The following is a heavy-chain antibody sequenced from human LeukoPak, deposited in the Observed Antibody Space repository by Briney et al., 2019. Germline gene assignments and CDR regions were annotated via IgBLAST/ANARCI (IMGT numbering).Heavy chain of an antibody. D-gene: IGHD2-21*02. CDR2: ISSSSSTI. CDR1: GFSFSSYN. V-gene: IGHV3-48*01. Sequence: GGSLRLSCAASGFSFSSYNMNWVRQAPGKGLEWVSYISSSSSTIYYADSVKGRFTISRDNAKSSLYLQMNSLRPEDTALYFCTKDISVTATWYFDLWGRGTLVTVSS. J-gene: IGHJ2*01. CDR3: TKDISVTATWYFDL.